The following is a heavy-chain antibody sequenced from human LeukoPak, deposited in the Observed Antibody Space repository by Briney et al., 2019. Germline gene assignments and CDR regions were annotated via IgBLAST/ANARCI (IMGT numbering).Heavy chain of an antibody. CDR2: VYDFGTT. Sequence: PSETLSLTCTVSGDSINSGSYYWAWIRQPPGKGLEWIGAVYDFGTTYHTPSLKSRVTISVDTSKNQFFLRLTSVTAADTAVYYCARYLVGAITGFDPWGQGTPVLVSS. CDR3: ARYLVGAITGFDP. J-gene: IGHJ5*02. V-gene: IGHV4-39*07. D-gene: IGHD1-26*01. CDR1: GDSINSGSYY.